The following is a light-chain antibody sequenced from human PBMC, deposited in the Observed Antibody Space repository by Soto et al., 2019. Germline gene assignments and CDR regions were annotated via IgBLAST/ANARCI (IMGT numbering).Light chain of an antibody. Sequence: QSALTQPSSMSGSPGQSITISCSGTSSDIGAYEYVSWYQQRPGRAPKVLIYHVRIRPSEVSNRFSGSKSGDTASLTISGLQAEDEAVYYCASKTTGSTFLFGGGTKLTVL. CDR3: ASKTTGSTFL. V-gene: IGLV2-14*03. CDR1: SSDIGAYEY. J-gene: IGLJ2*01. CDR2: HVR.